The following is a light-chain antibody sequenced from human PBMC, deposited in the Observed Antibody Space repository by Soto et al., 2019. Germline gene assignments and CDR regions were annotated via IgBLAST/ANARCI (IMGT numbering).Light chain of an antibody. V-gene: IGLV1-40*01. CDR1: TSNIGAGYD. CDR3: QSYDSSLSGSTI. Sequence: QSALTQPPSVSGAPGQRVTISCTGSTSNIGAGYDVYWYQQLPGTAPKLLIYGNSNRPSGVPDRFSGSKSGTSASLAITGLQAEDEADYYCQSYDSSLSGSTIFGTGTKVTVL. CDR2: GNS. J-gene: IGLJ1*01.